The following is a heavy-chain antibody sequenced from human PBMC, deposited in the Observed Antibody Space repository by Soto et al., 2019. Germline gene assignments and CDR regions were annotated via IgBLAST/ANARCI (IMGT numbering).Heavy chain of an antibody. Sequence: QVQLVQPGAEVKKPGASVKISCKASGYILTNFYIHWVRQAPGQGLEWIGIINPNGGSTNYAQNFQGRVTMTRDTSTSTVYMDLSSLRSEDTAVYYCTRGLASGDYWGQGTLITVSS. V-gene: IGHV1-46*03. CDR1: GYILTNFY. CDR3: TRGLASGDY. J-gene: IGHJ4*02. CDR2: INPNGGST. D-gene: IGHD6-6*01.